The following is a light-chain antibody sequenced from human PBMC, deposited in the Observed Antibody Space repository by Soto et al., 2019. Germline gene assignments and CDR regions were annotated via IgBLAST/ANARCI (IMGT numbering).Light chain of an antibody. Sequence: EIVMTQSPATLSVSPGERATLSCRASQSVSSNLAWYQQKPGQAPRLLIYGASTRATGIPARFSGRGSGTKFTLPISSLQSEDFEFFYGQQYNTWPPLTFGGGTRVDIK. CDR1: QSVSSN. J-gene: IGKJ4*01. CDR3: QQYNTWPPLT. CDR2: GAS. V-gene: IGKV3-15*01.